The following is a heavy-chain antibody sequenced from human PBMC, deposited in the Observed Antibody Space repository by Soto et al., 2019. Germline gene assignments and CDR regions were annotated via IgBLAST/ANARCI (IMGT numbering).Heavy chain of an antibody. J-gene: IGHJ4*02. CDR2: ISGSGGST. CDR3: AKVPISSGGIDY. Sequence: GGSLRLSCAASGFTFSSYAMSWVRQTPGKGLEWVSAISGSGGSTYYADSVKGRFTISRDNSKNALYLQMNSLRAEDTAVYYCAKVPISSGGIDYWGQGTLVTVSS. CDR1: GFTFSSYA. V-gene: IGHV3-23*01. D-gene: IGHD6-19*01.